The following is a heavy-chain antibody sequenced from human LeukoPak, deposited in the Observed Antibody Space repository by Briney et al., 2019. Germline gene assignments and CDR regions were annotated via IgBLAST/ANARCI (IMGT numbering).Heavy chain of an antibody. CDR1: AYTFTSYG. Sequence: ASVTVSCKSSAYTFTSYGISWVRPAPGQGLEWMGCISAYNGNTNYAQKLQGRVTMTTDTSTSTAYMELRSLRSDDTAVYYCARDHTHIMVRGAAYNWFDPWGQGTLVTVSS. CDR3: ARDHTHIMVRGAAYNWFDP. D-gene: IGHD3-10*01. V-gene: IGHV1-18*01. J-gene: IGHJ5*02. CDR2: ISAYNGNT.